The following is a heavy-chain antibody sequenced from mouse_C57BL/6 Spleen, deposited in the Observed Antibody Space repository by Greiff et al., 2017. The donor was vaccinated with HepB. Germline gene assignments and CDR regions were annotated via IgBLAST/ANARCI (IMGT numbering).Heavy chain of an antibody. J-gene: IGHJ4*01. CDR1: GFTFSDYG. V-gene: IGHV5-17*01. D-gene: IGHD1-1*01. CDR2: ISSGSSTI. Sequence: EVILVESGGGLVKPGGSLKLSCAASGFTFSDYGMHWVRQAPEKGLEWVAYISSGSSTIYYADTVKGRFTISRDNAKNTLFLQMTSLMSEDTALYYWARAVAGAMDYWGQGTSVTVSS. CDR3: ARAVAGAMDY.